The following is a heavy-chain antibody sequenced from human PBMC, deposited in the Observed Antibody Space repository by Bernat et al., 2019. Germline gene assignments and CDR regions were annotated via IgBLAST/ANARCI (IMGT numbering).Heavy chain of an antibody. D-gene: IGHD3-10*01. CDR1: GYTFTSYY. V-gene: IGHV1-46*01. CDR3: ARDAWAGGSGSPFDY. J-gene: IGHJ4*02. CDR2: INPSGGST. Sequence: QVQLVQSGAEVKKPGASVKVSCKASGYTFTSYYMHWVRQAPGQGLEWMGIINPSGGSTSYAQKFQGRVTMTRDTSTSTVYMELSSLRSEDTAVYYCARDAWAGGSGSPFDYWGQGTLVTVSS.